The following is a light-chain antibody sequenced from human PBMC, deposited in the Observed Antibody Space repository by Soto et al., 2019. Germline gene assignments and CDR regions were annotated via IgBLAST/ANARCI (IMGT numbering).Light chain of an antibody. CDR1: QTLSSRH. Sequence: VLSQSPGTLSLSPGERATLSCRASQTLSSRHLAWYQQKPGRAPRLLIYGAYSRATGIPDRFRGGGSGTDFTLTISRLEPEDFAVYYCQQYGSSPWTFGQGTKVDIK. CDR3: QQYGSSPWT. CDR2: GAY. J-gene: IGKJ1*01. V-gene: IGKV3-20*01.